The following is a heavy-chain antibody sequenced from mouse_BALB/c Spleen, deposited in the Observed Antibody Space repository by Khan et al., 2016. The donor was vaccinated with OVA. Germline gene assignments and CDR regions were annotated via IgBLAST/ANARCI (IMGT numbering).Heavy chain of an antibody. CDR1: GFTFSTYA. D-gene: IGHD2-1*01. CDR3: ARSPYGTLAY. V-gene: IGHV5-9-3*01. Sequence: EVELVESGGGLVKPGGSLKLSCAASGFTFSTYAMSWVRQTPEKRLEWVATISSDGDYTYFPDNVTGRFTISRDNAKNTLCLQMTSLRSEDTAMYYCARSPYGTLAYWGQGTLVTVSA. CDR2: ISSDGDYT. J-gene: IGHJ3*01.